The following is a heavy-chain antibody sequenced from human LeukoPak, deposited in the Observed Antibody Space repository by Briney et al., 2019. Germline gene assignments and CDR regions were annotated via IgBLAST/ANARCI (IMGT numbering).Heavy chain of an antibody. D-gene: IGHD2-2*01. J-gene: IGHJ5*02. CDR3: ARHVIVVVPAAKKGNWFDP. V-gene: IGHV4-59*08. CDR2: IYYSGST. CDR1: GGSISSYY. Sequence: SETLSLTCTASGGSISSYYWSWIRQPPGKGLEWIGYIYYSGSTNYNPSLKSRVTISVDTSKNQFSLKLSSVTAADTAVYYCARHVIVVVPAAKKGNWFDPWGQGTLVTVSS.